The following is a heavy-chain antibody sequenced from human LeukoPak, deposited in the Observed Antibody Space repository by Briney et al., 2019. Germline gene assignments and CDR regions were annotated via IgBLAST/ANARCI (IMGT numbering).Heavy chain of an antibody. V-gene: IGHV3-30*02. CDR3: CFLLVPAATSYCYYMDV. CDR2: IRYYGSNK. J-gene: IGHJ6*03. CDR1: GFRLSSHL. D-gene: IGHD2-2*01. Sequence: GGSLRLSCSASGFRLSSHLMHWVPQAPGKGLEWVAFIRYYGSNKYYADSEKRRFTISRNNSKNTLYLQMNSLRAEDTAVYYCCFLLVPAATSYCYYMDVWGKGTTVTISS.